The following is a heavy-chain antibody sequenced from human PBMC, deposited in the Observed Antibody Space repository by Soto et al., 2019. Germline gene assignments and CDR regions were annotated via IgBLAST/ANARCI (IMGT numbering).Heavy chain of an antibody. D-gene: IGHD3-3*01. CDR3: ARSTRTPSPRTHDFWSNGETYGMDV. J-gene: IGHJ6*02. Sequence: GASVKVSCKASGYTFTGYYMHWVRQAPGQGLEWMGWINPNSGGTNYAQKFQGRVTMTRDTSISTAYMELSRLRSDDTAVYYCARSTRTPSPRTHDFWSNGETYGMDVWGQGTTVTVSS. CDR2: INPNSGGT. V-gene: IGHV1-2*02. CDR1: GYTFTGYY.